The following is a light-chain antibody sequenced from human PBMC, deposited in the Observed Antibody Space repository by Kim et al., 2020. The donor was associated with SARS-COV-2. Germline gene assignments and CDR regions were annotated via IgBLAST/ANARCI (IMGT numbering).Light chain of an antibody. CDR3: QQYSLFPLT. V-gene: IGKV1-16*01. CDR1: RTINNH. CDR2: AAS. Sequence: SSVRDRVTFTCRASRTINNHLAWFQQKSGKAPKSLLYAASTLQSGVPSRFSGSGFGTDFTLTISSLQPEDFATYYCQQYSLFPLTFGGGTKVDIK. J-gene: IGKJ4*01.